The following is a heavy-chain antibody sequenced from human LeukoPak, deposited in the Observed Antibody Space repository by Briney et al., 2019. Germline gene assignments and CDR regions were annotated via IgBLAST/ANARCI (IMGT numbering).Heavy chain of an antibody. Sequence: GESLEISCQGSGSIFTTYWIGWVRQLPGKGLEGMGVIYPGDSDTRYSPSFQGQVTISADKSISTAYLQWSSLKASDTAMYYCARRGLGYYFDYWGQGSLVTVSS. V-gene: IGHV5-51*01. CDR2: IYPGDSDT. D-gene: IGHD3/OR15-3a*01. J-gene: IGHJ4*02. CDR1: GSIFTTYW. CDR3: ARRGLGYYFDY.